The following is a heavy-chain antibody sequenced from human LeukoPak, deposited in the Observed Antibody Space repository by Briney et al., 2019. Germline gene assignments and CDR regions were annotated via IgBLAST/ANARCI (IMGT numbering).Heavy chain of an antibody. Sequence: ASMKVSCKASGYTFTTYYMHWVRQAPGQGLEWMGLINPSAGSTSYAQKFQGRVTMTRDTSTSTVYMELSSLRSEDTAVYYCARVASAGLVTNFDFWGQGTLVTVSS. CDR3: ARVASAGLVTNFDF. CDR2: INPSAGST. CDR1: GYTFTTYY. D-gene: IGHD6-13*01. J-gene: IGHJ4*02. V-gene: IGHV1-46*01.